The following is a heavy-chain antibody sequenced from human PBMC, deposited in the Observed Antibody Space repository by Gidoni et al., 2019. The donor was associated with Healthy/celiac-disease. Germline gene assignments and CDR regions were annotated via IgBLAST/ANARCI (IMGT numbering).Heavy chain of an antibody. Sequence: VQLVESGGGLIKPGGSGRLSCAASGATFSSYSMNWVRQAPGKGLEWVSSISRSSSYIYYADSVKGRFTISRDNAKNSLYLQMNSLRAEDTAVYYCAKFLWFGEGPCDYWGQGTLVTVSS. CDR3: AKFLWFGEGPCDY. J-gene: IGHJ4*02. CDR1: GATFSSYS. CDR2: ISRSSSYI. V-gene: IGHV3-21*01. D-gene: IGHD3-10*01.